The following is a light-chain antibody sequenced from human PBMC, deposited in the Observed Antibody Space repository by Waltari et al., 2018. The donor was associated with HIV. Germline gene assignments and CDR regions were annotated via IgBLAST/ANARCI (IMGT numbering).Light chain of an antibody. CDR2: RHN. Sequence: QSVLTQPPSASGTPGQRVTISCSGSSSNIGRNSVYWYQPFPGTAPKLLIYRHNQRPSGVPDRLSGSKSGTSASLAISGLRSEDEADYYCAAWDDSLSAWVFGGGTKLTVL. V-gene: IGLV1-47*01. J-gene: IGLJ3*02. CDR3: AAWDDSLSAWV. CDR1: SSNIGRNS.